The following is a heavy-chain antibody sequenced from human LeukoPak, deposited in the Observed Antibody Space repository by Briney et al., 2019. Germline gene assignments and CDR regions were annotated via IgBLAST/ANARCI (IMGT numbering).Heavy chain of an antibody. CDR3: AREEGPVRVFDY. D-gene: IGHD4-11*01. CDR1: GFTFSSYW. J-gene: IGHJ4*02. V-gene: IGHV3-7*01. CDR2: IKQDGSEK. Sequence: GGSLRLSCAASGFTFSSYWMTWVRQAPGKGLEWVANIKQDGSEKNYVDSVKGRITISRDNAKNSLYLQMNSLRAEDTAVYYCAREEGPVRVFDYWGQGTLVTVSS.